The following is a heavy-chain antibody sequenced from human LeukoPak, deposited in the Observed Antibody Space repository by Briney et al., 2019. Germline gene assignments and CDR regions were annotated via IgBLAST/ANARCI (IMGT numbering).Heavy chain of an antibody. D-gene: IGHD6-13*01. CDR1: GFTINSYV. J-gene: IGHJ4*02. Sequence: AGTLSLTCAASGFTINSYVLSWVWHAQRAGMELDSIMPISGGNTYYADSMKGRFTISRDNSKNTLYLQMNSLRAEDTAVYYYAKDWSGGGSIWYLGDYWGQGTLVTVSS. CDR3: AKDWSGGGSIWYLGDY. V-gene: IGHV3-23*01. CDR2: MPISGGNT.